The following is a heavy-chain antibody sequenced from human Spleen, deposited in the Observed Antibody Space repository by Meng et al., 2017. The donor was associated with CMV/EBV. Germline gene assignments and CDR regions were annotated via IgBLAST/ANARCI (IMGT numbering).Heavy chain of an antibody. J-gene: IGHJ4*02. CDR2: IYPSTGGT. Sequence: VSCQASGYTFTDHYFHWVRQAPGQGLEWMGWIYPSTGGTHYAQKFQGRLTVTTDTSINTGYMELSSLGSDDTAIYYCARDNDWGPDYWGQGTLVTVSS. D-gene: IGHD7-27*01. V-gene: IGHV1-2*02. CDR3: ARDNDWGPDY. CDR1: GYTFTDHY.